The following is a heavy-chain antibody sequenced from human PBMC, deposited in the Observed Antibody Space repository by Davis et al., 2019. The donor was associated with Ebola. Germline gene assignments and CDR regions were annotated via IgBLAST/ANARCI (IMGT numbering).Heavy chain of an antibody. CDR3: AREGSSGWKGYFDY. CDR1: GYTFTNYG. D-gene: IGHD6-19*01. CDR2: ISGFNGNT. Sequence: ASVKVSCKASGYTFTNYGINWVRQAPAQALDLFFWISGFNGNTDYAQKFQGRVSMTTDTSTTTAYMELRSLRSDDTAVYYCAREGSSGWKGYFDYWGQGTLVTVSS. J-gene: IGHJ4*02. V-gene: IGHV1-18*01.